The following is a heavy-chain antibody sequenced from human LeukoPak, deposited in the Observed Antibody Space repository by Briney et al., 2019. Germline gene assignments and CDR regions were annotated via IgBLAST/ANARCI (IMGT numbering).Heavy chain of an antibody. J-gene: IGHJ4*02. CDR1: GFTFSKYA. CDR3: AREGASSGSYSY. D-gene: IGHD1-26*01. CDR2: ISSSGDST. V-gene: IGHV3-64*01. Sequence: GGSLRLSCAASGFTFSKYAMHWVRQAPGKGLEYASAISSSGDSTYYANTVKGRFTISRDNSKNTPFLQMGSLRVDDMGVYYCAREGASSGSYSYWGQGTLVTVSS.